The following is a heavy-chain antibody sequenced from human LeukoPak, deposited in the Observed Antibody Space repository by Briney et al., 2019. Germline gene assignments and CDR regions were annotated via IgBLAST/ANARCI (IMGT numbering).Heavy chain of an antibody. CDR1: GFTFSSYS. J-gene: IGHJ4*02. Sequence: PGGSLRLSCAASGFTFSSYSMNWVRQAPGKGLEWVSSISSSSSYIYYADSVKGRFTISRDNAKNSLYLQMNSLRAEDTAVYYCARNTWIQLWLAFDYWGQGTLVTVSS. CDR3: ARNTWIQLWLAFDY. CDR2: ISSSSSYI. V-gene: IGHV3-21*01. D-gene: IGHD5-18*01.